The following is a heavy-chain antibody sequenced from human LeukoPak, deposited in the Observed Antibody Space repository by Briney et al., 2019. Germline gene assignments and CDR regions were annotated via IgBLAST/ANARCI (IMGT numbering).Heavy chain of an antibody. J-gene: IGHJ4*02. V-gene: IGHV4-34*01. Sequence: PSETLSLTCAAYGGSFSGYYWSWIRQPPGKGLEWIGEINHSGSTNYNPSLKSRVTISVDTSKNQFSLILSSVTAADTAVYYCATPGLARAYWGQGTLVAVSS. CDR3: ATPGLARAY. D-gene: IGHD1-14*01. CDR2: INHSGST. CDR1: GGSFSGYY.